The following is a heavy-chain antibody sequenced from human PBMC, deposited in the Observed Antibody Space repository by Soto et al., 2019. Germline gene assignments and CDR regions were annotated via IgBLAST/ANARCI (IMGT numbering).Heavy chain of an antibody. CDR2: IYNSGST. CDR1: GGSIRSYC. V-gene: IGHV4-59*08. J-gene: IGHJ6*02. Sequence: ASETLSLTCTVSGGSIRSYCWTWIRQPPGEGLEWIGCIYNSGSTYYNPSLKSRVTISVDTSKNQFSLKLSSVTAADTAVYYCARGDCSSTSCPAYYYGMDVWGQGTTVTVSS. CDR3: ARGDCSSTSCPAYYYGMDV. D-gene: IGHD2-2*01.